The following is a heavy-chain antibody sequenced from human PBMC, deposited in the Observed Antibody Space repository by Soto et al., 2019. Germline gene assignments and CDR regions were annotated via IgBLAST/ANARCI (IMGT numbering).Heavy chain of an antibody. V-gene: IGHV4-61*01. J-gene: IGHJ6*02. Sequence: QVQLQESGPGLVKPSETLSLTCTVSGGSVSSVSYYWSWIRQPPGKGLEWIGFISYTGSTNYNPSLKSRVPISIDTSKNQFSLKLSSVTAADTAVYYCARDTTSLYFYGMDVWGQGTTVTVSS. CDR3: ARDTTSLYFYGMDV. CDR1: GGSVSSVSYY. D-gene: IGHD2-2*01. CDR2: ISYTGST.